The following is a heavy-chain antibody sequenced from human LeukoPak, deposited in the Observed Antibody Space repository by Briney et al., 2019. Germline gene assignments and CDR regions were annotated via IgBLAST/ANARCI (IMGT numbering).Heavy chain of an antibody. CDR3: ARAGIAAAVDAFDI. CDR1: GFTFSSYS. Sequence: PGGSLRLSCAASGFTFSSYSMNWVRQAPGKGLEWVSYISSSSSTIYYADSVKGRFTISRDNAKNSLYLQMNSLRAEDTAVYYCARAGIAAAVDAFDIWGQGTMVTVSS. D-gene: IGHD6-13*01. CDR2: ISSSSSTI. J-gene: IGHJ3*02. V-gene: IGHV3-48*01.